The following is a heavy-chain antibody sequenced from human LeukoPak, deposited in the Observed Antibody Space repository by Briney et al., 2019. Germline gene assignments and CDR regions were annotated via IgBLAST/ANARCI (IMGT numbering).Heavy chain of an antibody. CDR2: INHRGST. D-gene: IGHD3-22*01. CDR1: GGSFSGYY. Sequence: SETLSLTCAVYGGSFSGYYWSWIRQPPGKGLEWIGEINHRGSTNYNPSLKSRVTISVDTSKNQFSLKLSSVTAADTAVYYCARRKNYYDSSGYRSYWYFDLWGRGTLVTVSS. V-gene: IGHV4-34*01. CDR3: ARRKNYYDSSGYRSYWYFDL. J-gene: IGHJ2*01.